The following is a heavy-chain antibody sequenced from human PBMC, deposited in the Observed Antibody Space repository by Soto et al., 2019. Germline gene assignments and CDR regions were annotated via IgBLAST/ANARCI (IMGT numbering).Heavy chain of an antibody. CDR1: GYTFTGYY. Sequence: GASVKVSCKASGYTFTGYYMHWVRQAPGQGLEWMGWINPNSGGTNYAQKFQGWVTMTRDTSISTAYMELSRLRSDDTAVYYCARGGYSSSSPSHSWFDPWGQGTLVTVSS. V-gene: IGHV1-2*04. CDR3: ARGGYSSSSPSHSWFDP. CDR2: INPNSGGT. D-gene: IGHD6-6*01. J-gene: IGHJ5*02.